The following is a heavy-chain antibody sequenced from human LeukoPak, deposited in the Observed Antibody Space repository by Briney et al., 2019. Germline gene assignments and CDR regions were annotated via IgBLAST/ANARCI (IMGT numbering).Heavy chain of an antibody. J-gene: IGHJ1*01. CDR2: ISIDGSQK. V-gene: IGHV3-30-3*01. D-gene: IGHD5-12*01. CDR1: GFTFSSYA. Sequence: GGSLRLSCAGSGFTFSSYAMHWVRQAPGKGLEWVTVISIDGSQKYYADSVEGRFSFSRDNSKNTLYLQMNSLRAEDTAVYYCAGSSVATSEYFQHWGQGTLVTVSS. CDR3: AGSSVATSEYFQH.